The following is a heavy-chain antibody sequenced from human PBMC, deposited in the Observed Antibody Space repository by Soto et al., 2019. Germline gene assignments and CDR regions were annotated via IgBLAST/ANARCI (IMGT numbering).Heavy chain of an antibody. Sequence: QVQLQESGPGLVKPSQTLSLTCTVSGDSIRTASYFWTWIRQHPGKGLEWIGYIYYTGSTHYNPSLKSRVSISVDTSRNQFSLKLTSVTAADTAMYYCATALKISLGEVDNWGQGSLVTVSS. J-gene: IGHJ4*02. CDR1: GDSIRTASYF. CDR2: IYYTGST. V-gene: IGHV4-31*03. D-gene: IGHD3-16*01. CDR3: ATALKISLGEVDN.